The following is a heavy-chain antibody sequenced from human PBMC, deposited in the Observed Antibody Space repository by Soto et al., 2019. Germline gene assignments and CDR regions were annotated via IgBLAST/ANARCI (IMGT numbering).Heavy chain of an antibody. CDR1: GFNVTNTY. Sequence: GSLRLSCAVSGFNVTNTYMSWVRQAPGKGLEWVSVIYRGFSTFYADSVKGRFTVSRDDSKNTVSLQMNSLRAEDTAVYYCARDRSGSSRDDSFDIWGQGTMVTV. D-gene: IGHD6-6*01. V-gene: IGHV3-53*01. CDR2: IYRGFST. CDR3: ARDRSGSSRDDSFDI. J-gene: IGHJ3*02.